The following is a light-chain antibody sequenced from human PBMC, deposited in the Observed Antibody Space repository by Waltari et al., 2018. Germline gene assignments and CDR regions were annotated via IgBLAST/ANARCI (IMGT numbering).Light chain of an antibody. J-gene: IGLJ2*01. CDR3: HSRDSSGNPVV. CDR1: RLRSYY. V-gene: IGLV3-19*01. Sequence: SSELTQDPAVSVALGQTVRISCQGDRLRSYYARWYQQKPGQAPILLLFGKKNRPSGIPERISGSNSGNTASLTITGAQAEDEAVYYCHSRDSSGNPVVFGGGTKLTVL. CDR2: GKK.